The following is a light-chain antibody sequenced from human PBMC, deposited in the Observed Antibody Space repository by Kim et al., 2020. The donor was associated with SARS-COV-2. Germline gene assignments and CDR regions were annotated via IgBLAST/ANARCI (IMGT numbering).Light chain of an antibody. CDR3: QVWVRSSDHVI. CDR1: NIETKS. CDR2: YDK. Sequence: SYELTQPPSVSVAPGKTAMIICGGDNIETKSVQWYQQKPGQAPVLVIYYDKDRPSAIPERFSGSNSGNTATLTITRVEAGDEADYFCQVWVRSSDHVIFG. J-gene: IGLJ2*01. V-gene: IGLV3-21*04.